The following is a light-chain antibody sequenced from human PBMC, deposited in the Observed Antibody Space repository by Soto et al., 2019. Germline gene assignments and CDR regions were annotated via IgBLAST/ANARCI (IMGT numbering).Light chain of an antibody. CDR1: QSVSSSF. CDR3: QQYFTSPWA. V-gene: IGKV3-20*01. CDR2: GAS. Sequence: EIVLTQSPGTLSLSPGERATLSCRASQSVSSSFLAWYQQKPGQAPRLLIYGASNSATGIPDRFSGSGSGTDFTLTISRLETEAFAVYYCQQYFTSPWAFGQGTKVAIE. J-gene: IGKJ1*01.